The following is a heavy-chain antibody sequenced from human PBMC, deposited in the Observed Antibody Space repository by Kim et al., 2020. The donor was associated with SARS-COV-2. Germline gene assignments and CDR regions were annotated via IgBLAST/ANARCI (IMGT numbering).Heavy chain of an antibody. CDR2: KT. CDR3: TRDMDPTVYDY. Sequence: KTQYSPEIHGKDTITKDTTANTAYMELRRLTPKDTAIYYCTRDMDPTVYDYWGQGTLVTVSS. J-gene: IGHJ4*02. D-gene: IGHD4-4*01. V-gene: IGHV1-3*01.